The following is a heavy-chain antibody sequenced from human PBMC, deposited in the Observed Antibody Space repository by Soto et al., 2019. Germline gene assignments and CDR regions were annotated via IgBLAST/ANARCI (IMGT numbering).Heavy chain of an antibody. J-gene: IGHJ6*02. CDR2: ISYDGRYI. D-gene: IGHD3-9*01. CDR1: GFIFSNYA. Sequence: QMQLVESGGGVVQPGHSLRLSCAASGFIFSNYAMHWVRQAPGKGLEWVALISYDGRYIYYADSVKGRFAISRDNSKKTVELLMNSLRREDTAVYYCARDVTDYVLDVWGQGTTVNVSS. V-gene: IGHV3-30*03. CDR3: ARDVTDYVLDV.